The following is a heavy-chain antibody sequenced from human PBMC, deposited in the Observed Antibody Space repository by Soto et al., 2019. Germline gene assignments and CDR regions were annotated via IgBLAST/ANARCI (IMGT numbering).Heavy chain of an antibody. CDR1: GFTFSSYS. D-gene: IGHD1-1*01. Sequence: GGSLRLSCAASGFTFSSYSMNWVRQAPGKGLEWVSYISSSSSTIYYADSVKGRFTISRDNAKNSLYLQMNSLRAEDTAVYYCARYWNDVYYYYYMDVWGKGTTVTVSS. V-gene: IGHV3-48*01. CDR2: ISSSSSTI. J-gene: IGHJ6*03. CDR3: ARYWNDVYYYYYMDV.